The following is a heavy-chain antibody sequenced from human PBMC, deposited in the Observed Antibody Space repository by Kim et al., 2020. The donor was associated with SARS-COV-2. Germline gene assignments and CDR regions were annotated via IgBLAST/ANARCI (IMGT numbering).Heavy chain of an antibody. CDR3: ATAARGNYYYYYGMDV. CDR2: IYYSGST. CDR1: GGSISSSSYY. D-gene: IGHD6-13*01. J-gene: IGHJ6*02. V-gene: IGHV4-39*01. Sequence: SETLSLTCTVSGGSISSSSYYWGWIRQPPGKGLEWIGSIYYSGSTYYNPSLKSRVTISVDTSNNQFSLKLSSVTAADTAVYYCATAARGNYYYYYGMDVWGQGTTVTVSS.